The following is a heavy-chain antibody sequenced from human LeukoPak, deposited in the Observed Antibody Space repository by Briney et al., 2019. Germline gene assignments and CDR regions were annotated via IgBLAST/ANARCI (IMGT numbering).Heavy chain of an antibody. CDR2: ISSSGSTI. V-gene: IGHV3-11*04. CDR3: ARIYDKNWFDP. D-gene: IGHD1-1*01. Sequence: GGSLRLSCAASGFTFSDYYMSWIRQAPGKGVEWVSYISSSGSTIYYADSVKGRFTISRDNAKNSLYLQMNSLRAEDTGVYYCARIYDKNWFDPWGQGTLVTVSS. CDR1: GFTFSDYY. J-gene: IGHJ5*02.